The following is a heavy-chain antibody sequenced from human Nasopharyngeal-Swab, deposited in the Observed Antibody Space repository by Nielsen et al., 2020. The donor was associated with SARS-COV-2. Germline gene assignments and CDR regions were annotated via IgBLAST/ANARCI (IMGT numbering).Heavy chain of an antibody. CDR1: GVSISSSSYY. CDR2: IYYSGST. J-gene: IGHJ5*02. D-gene: IGHD3-10*01. V-gene: IGHV4-39*07. Sequence: SETLSLTCTVSGVSISSSSYYWGWIRQPPGKGLEWIGSIYYSGSTNYNPSLKSRVTISVDTSKNQFSLKLSSVTAADTAVYYCARRVRPGSYWFDPWGQGTLVTVSS. CDR3: ARRVRPGSYWFDP.